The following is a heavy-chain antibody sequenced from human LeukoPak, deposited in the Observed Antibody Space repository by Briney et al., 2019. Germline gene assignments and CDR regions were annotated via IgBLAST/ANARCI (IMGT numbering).Heavy chain of an antibody. Sequence: GGSLRLSCAASGFTFSNYWMSWVRQAPGKGLEWVANIKQDGSEKYYVDSVKGRFTISRDNAKNSLYVQMNSLRAEDTAVYYCAGWPIFSDAFHIWGRGTMVTVSS. D-gene: IGHD2-15*01. CDR2: IKQDGSEK. CDR1: GFTFSNYW. CDR3: AGWPIFSDAFHI. V-gene: IGHV3-7*01. J-gene: IGHJ3*02.